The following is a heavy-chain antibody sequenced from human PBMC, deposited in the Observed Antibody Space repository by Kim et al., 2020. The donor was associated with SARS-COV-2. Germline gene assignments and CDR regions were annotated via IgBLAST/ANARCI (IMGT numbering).Heavy chain of an antibody. Sequence: GGSLRLSCAASGFTFSSYSMHWVRQAPGKGLECVAVISYDGSNKYYADSVKGRFTISRDNSKNTLYLQMNSLRAEDTAVYYCARDPIVSTTWDAFDIWGQGTMVTVSS. CDR1: GFTFSSYS. CDR2: ISYDGSNK. D-gene: IGHD5-12*01. V-gene: IGHV3-30*04. CDR3: ARDPIVSTTWDAFDI. J-gene: IGHJ3*02.